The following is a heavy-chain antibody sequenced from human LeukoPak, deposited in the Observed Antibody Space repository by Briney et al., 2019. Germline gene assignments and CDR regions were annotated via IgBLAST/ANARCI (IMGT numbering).Heavy chain of an antibody. D-gene: IGHD3-10*01. Sequence: PGGSLRLSCAASGFTFSSYAMHWVRQAPGKGLEWVAVISYDGSNKYYADSVKGRFTISRDNSKNTLYLQMNSPRAEDTAVYYCARDMVRGVIIDLPDYWGQGTLVTVSS. J-gene: IGHJ4*02. V-gene: IGHV3-30-3*01. CDR1: GFTFSSYA. CDR3: ARDMVRGVIIDLPDY. CDR2: ISYDGSNK.